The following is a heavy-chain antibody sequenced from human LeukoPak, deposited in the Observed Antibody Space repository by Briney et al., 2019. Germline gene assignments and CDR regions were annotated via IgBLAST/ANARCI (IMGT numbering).Heavy chain of an antibody. D-gene: IGHD2-2*01. Sequence: GGSLRLSCAASGFSFSNYWMSWVRQAPGKGLEWVANIKQGGSEKYYVDSVKGRFTVSRDHAENSLYLQMNSLRAEDTAVYYCARGPGGLCSSTSCSMDSWGPGTLVTVSS. J-gene: IGHJ4*02. V-gene: IGHV3-7*01. CDR2: IKQGGSEK. CDR1: GFSFSNYW. CDR3: ARGPGGLCSSTSCSMDS.